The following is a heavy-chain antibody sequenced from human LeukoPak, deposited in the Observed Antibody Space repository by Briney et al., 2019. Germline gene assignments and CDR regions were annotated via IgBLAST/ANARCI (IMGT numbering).Heavy chain of an antibody. D-gene: IGHD3-9*01. CDR3: AKEGARYFDWAGPDY. CDR2: IRYDGSNK. J-gene: IGHJ4*02. Sequence: GGSLRLSCAASGFTFSSYGMHWVRQAPGKGLEWVAFIRYDGSNKYYADSVKGRFTISRDNSKNTLYLQMNSLRAEDTAVYYCAKEGARYFDWAGPDYWGQGTLVTVSS. CDR1: GFTFSSYG. V-gene: IGHV3-30*02.